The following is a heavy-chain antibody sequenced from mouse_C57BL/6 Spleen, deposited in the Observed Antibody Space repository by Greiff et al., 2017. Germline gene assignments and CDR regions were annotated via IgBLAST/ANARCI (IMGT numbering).Heavy chain of an antibody. CDR1: GFSFTSYG. Sequence: VKLVESGPGLVQPSQRLSITCTVSGFSFTSYGVHWVRQSPGKGLEWLGVIWSGGSTDYNAAFISRLSISKDNSKSQVFFKMNSLQADDTAIYYCARNKGNYYGSSGWYFDVWGTGTTVTVSS. V-gene: IGHV2-2*01. CDR2: IWSGGST. J-gene: IGHJ1*03. D-gene: IGHD1-1*01. CDR3: ARNKGNYYGSSGWYFDV.